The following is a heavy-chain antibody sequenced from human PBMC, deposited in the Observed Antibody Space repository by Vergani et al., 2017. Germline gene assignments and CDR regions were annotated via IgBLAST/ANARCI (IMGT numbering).Heavy chain of an antibody. CDR2: IIPILGIA. V-gene: IGHV1-69*02. D-gene: IGHD5-12*01. Sequence: QVQLVQSGAEVKKPGSSVKVSCKASGGTFSSYTISWVRQAPGHGLEWMGRIIPILGIANYAQKFQGRVTITADKSTSTAYMELSSLRSEDTAVYYCASLKATTSQNFDYWGQGTLVTVSS. J-gene: IGHJ4*02. CDR1: GGTFSSYT. CDR3: ASLKATTSQNFDY.